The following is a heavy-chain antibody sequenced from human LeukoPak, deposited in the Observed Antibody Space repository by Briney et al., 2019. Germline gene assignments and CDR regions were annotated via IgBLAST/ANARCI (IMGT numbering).Heavy chain of an antibody. CDR2: IYESGST. Sequence: PSETLSLTCAVSGRSISSTNWWSWVRQPPGKGLEWIGEIYESGSTNYNPSLKSRVTISVDKSKNQFSLKLTSVTAADTAVFYCARLPQRSDVLTSYANSFDYWGQGTLVTVSS. J-gene: IGHJ4*02. D-gene: IGHD3-9*01. CDR1: GRSISSTNW. CDR3: ARLPQRSDVLTSYANSFDY. V-gene: IGHV4-4*02.